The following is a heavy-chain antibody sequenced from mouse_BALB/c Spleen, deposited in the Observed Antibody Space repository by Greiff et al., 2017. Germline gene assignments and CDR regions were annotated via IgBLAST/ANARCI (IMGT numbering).Heavy chain of an antibody. CDR1: GYAFSSYW. J-gene: IGHJ4*01. CDR2: IYPGDGDT. V-gene: IGHV1-80*01. CDR3: ARVYYGKGMDY. Sequence: VQLQQSGAELVRPGSSVKISCKASGYAFSSYWMNWVKQRPGQGLEWIGQIYPGDGDTNYNGKFKGKATLTADKSSSTAYMQLSSLTSEDSAVYFCARVYYGKGMDYWGQGTSVTVSS. D-gene: IGHD2-1*01.